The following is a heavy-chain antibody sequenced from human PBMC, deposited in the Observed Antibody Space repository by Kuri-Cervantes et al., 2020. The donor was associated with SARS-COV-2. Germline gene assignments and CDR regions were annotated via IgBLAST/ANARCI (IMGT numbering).Heavy chain of an antibody. CDR3: ARDRGNYYDSSGYYLDY. CDR2: ISAYNGNT. Sequence: ASVKVSCKASGYTFTSYGISWVRQAPGQGLEWMGWISAYNGNTNYAQKLQGRVTMTTDTSTSTAYMELRSLRSDDTAVYYCARDRGNYYDSSGYYLDYWGQGTLVTVSS. D-gene: IGHD3-22*01. J-gene: IGHJ4*02. V-gene: IGHV1-18*01. CDR1: GYTFTSYG.